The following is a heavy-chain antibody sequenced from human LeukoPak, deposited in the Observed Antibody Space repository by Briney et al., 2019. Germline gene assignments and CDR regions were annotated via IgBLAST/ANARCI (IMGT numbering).Heavy chain of an antibody. J-gene: IGHJ4*02. CDR3: ARAYQRLGELSLPNY. Sequence: ASVKVSCKASGYTFTNYAMNWVRQAPGQGLERMGWIHPSTGNPTYAQGFTGRFVFSLDTSVSTTCLQISSLKAEDTAVYYCARAYQRLGELSLPNYWGQGTLVTVSS. D-gene: IGHD3-16*02. V-gene: IGHV7-4-1*02. CDR2: IHPSTGNP. CDR1: GYTFTNYA.